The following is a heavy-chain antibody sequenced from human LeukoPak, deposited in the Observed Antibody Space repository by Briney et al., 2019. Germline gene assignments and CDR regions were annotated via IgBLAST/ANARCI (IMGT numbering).Heavy chain of an antibody. Sequence: GGSLRLSCAASGFTFSSYWMSWVRQAPGKGLEWVANIKQDGSEKYYVDSVKGRFTISRDNAKNSLYLQMNSLRAEDTAVYYCARGYGANAPYYFDYWGQGTLVTVSS. CDR1: GFTFSSYW. D-gene: IGHD4-17*01. J-gene: IGHJ4*02. CDR3: ARGYGANAPYYFDY. V-gene: IGHV3-7*01. CDR2: IKQDGSEK.